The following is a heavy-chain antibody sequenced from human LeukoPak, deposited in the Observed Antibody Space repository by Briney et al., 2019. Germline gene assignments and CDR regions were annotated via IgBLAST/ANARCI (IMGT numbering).Heavy chain of an antibody. D-gene: IGHD3-22*01. V-gene: IGHV4-39*07. Sequence: PSETLSLTCTVSGGSISSSSYYWGWIRQPPGKGLEWIGGIYYSGSTYYNPSLKSRVTISVDTSKNQFSLKLSSVTAADTAVYYCARAGYYYDGSGYYYADYWGQGTLVTVSS. CDR3: ARAGYYYDGSGYYYADY. CDR2: IYYSGST. CDR1: GGSISSSSYY. J-gene: IGHJ4*02.